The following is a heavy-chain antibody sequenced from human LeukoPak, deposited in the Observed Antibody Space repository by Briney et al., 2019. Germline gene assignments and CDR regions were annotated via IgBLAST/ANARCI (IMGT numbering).Heavy chain of an antibody. Sequence: ASVKVSCKASGYTFTGYYMYWVRQAPGQGLEWMGWINPNSGGTNYAQKFQGRVTMTRDTSISTAYMELSRLRSDDTAVYYCASYAIAVAGIDYWGQGTLVTVFS. CDR1: GYTFTGYY. D-gene: IGHD6-19*01. CDR2: INPNSGGT. J-gene: IGHJ4*02. CDR3: ASYAIAVAGIDY. V-gene: IGHV1-2*02.